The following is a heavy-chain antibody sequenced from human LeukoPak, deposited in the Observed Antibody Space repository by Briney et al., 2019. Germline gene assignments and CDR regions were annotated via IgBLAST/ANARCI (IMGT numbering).Heavy chain of an antibody. CDR2: IRYDGSNK. CDR1: GFPFSSYG. D-gene: IGHD3-10*01. V-gene: IGHV3-30*02. CDR3: AKDSKVRGAADMDV. J-gene: IGHJ6*03. Sequence: GGSLRLSCAASGFPFSSYGMHWVRQAPGKGLEWVAFIRYDGSNKYYADSVKGRFTISRDNSKNTLYLQMNSLRAEDTAVYYCAKDSKVRGAADMDVWGKGTTVTVSS.